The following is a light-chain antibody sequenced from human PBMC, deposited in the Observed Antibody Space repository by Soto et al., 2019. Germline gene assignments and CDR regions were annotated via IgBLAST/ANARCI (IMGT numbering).Light chain of an antibody. V-gene: IGLV2-14*01. CDR2: EVS. CDR3: SSFTSINTWV. J-gene: IGLJ3*02. Sequence: QSALTQPASVSGSPGQSITISCTGTSSDVGGYNYVSWYQQHPGKAPKLMIYEVSNRHSGVSNRFSGSKSGNTASLTISGPQAEDEADYYCSSFTSINTWVFGGGTKLTVL. CDR1: SSDVGGYNY.